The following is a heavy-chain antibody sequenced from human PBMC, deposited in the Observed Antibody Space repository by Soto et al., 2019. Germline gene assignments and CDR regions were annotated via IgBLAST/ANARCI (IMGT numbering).Heavy chain of an antibody. D-gene: IGHD3-10*01. J-gene: IGHJ4*02. CDR2: IYYSGST. V-gene: IGHV4-59*01. CDR3: ARYYYGSGSYQRYFDY. CDR1: GGSISSYY. Sequence: QVQLQESGPGLVKPSETLSLTCTVSGGSISSYYWSWSRQPPGKGLEWIGYIYYSGSTNYNPSLKSRVTISVDTSKNQFSLKLSSVTAADTAVYYCARYYYGSGSYQRYFDYWGQGTLVTVSS.